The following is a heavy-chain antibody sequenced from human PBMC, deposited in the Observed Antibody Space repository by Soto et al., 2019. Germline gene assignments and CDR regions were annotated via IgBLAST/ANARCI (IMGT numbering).Heavy chain of an antibody. CDR1: GGSISSGDYY. Sequence: SETLSLTCTVSGGSISSGDYYWSWIRQPPGKGLEWIGYIYYSGSTYYNPSLKSRVTISVDTSKNQFSLKLSSVTAADTAVYYCAREEPYDILTGYYLDYWGQGTLVTVSS. D-gene: IGHD3-9*01. CDR2: IYYSGST. V-gene: IGHV4-30-4*01. CDR3: AREEPYDILTGYYLDY. J-gene: IGHJ4*02.